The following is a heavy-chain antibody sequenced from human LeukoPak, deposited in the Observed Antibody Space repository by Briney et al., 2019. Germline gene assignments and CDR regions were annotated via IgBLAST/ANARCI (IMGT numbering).Heavy chain of an antibody. CDR2: INSDGSST. D-gene: IGHD2-2*01. V-gene: IGHV3-74*01. Sequence: GGSLRLSCAASGFTFSSYWMHWVRQAPGKGLVWVSRINSDGSSTSYADSVKDRFTISRDNAKNSLYLQMNSLRAEDTAVYYCAREKRPAAMGRGLGYWGQGTLVTVSS. J-gene: IGHJ4*02. CDR3: AREKRPAAMGRGLGY. CDR1: GFTFSSYW.